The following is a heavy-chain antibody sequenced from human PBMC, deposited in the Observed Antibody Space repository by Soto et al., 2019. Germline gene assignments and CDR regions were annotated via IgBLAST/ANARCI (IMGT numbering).Heavy chain of an antibody. CDR1: GFTFSDYE. CDR3: ARESYSSGWLEY. CDR2: ISRSDNTI. V-gene: IGHV3-48*03. Sequence: EVQLVESGGGLVQPGGSLRLSCAASGFTFSDYEMNWVRQAPGKGLEWVSYISRSDNTIHSADSVKGRFTISRDYARNSLYLQMNSLRAEDTAVYYCARESYSSGWLEYWGQGALVTVSS. D-gene: IGHD6-19*01. J-gene: IGHJ4*02.